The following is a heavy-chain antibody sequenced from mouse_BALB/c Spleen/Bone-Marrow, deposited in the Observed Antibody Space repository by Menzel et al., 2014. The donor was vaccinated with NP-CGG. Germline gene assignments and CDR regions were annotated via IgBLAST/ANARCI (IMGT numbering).Heavy chain of an antibody. J-gene: IGHJ2*01. CDR1: GYTFTSYY. V-gene: IGHV1S81*02. Sequence: VQLQQSGAELVKPGASVKLSCKASGYTFTSYYMYWVKQRPGQGLEWIGEINPSNGGTNFNGKFKSRATLTVDKSSSTAYMQLSSLTSEDSAVYYCTRGRTWDFDYWGQGTTPTVSS. CDR3: TRGRTWDFDY. D-gene: IGHD4-1*01. CDR2: INPSNGGT.